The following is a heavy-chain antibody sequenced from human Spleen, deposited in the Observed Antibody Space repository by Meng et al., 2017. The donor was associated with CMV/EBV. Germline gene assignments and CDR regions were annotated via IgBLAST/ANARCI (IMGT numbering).Heavy chain of an antibody. Sequence: QVRLQEAGPGRGEPSQTLSLTCTVSGGSISSGGFYWSWIRQHPGKGLEWIGYIYYSGSTYYHPSLRSRVAISIDTSKNQFSLKLTSVTAADTAVYFCARTNYGDYNWFDPWGQGTLVTVS. V-gene: IGHV4-31*03. CDR3: ARTNYGDYNWFDP. CDR2: IYYSGST. J-gene: IGHJ5*02. CDR1: GGSISSGGFY. D-gene: IGHD4-17*01.